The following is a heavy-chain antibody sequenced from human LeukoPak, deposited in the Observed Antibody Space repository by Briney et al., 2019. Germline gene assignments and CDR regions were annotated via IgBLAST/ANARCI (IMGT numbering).Heavy chain of an antibody. CDR3: AKDLGCSGGSCYDNRLD. D-gene: IGHD2-15*01. Sequence: GGSLRLSCAASGFTFSSYAMHWVRQAPGKGLEWVAVISYDGSNKYYADSVKGRFTISRDNSKNTLYLQMNSLRAEDTAVYYCAKDLGCSGGSCYDNRLDWGQGTLVTVSS. J-gene: IGHJ4*02. CDR1: GFTFSSYA. CDR2: ISYDGSNK. V-gene: IGHV3-30-3*01.